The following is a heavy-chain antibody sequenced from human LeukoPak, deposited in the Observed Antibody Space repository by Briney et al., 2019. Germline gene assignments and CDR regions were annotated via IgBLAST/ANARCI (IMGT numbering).Heavy chain of an antibody. Sequence: SETLSLTCAVYGGSFSGYYWSWIRQPPGKGLEWIGEINHSGSTNYNPSLKSRVTISVDTSKNQFSLKLSSVTAADTAVYYCARGRKVRGVLGAFDIWGQGTMVTVSS. CDR3: ARGRKVRGVLGAFDI. CDR1: GGSFSGYY. D-gene: IGHD3-10*01. V-gene: IGHV4-34*01. J-gene: IGHJ3*02. CDR2: INHSGST.